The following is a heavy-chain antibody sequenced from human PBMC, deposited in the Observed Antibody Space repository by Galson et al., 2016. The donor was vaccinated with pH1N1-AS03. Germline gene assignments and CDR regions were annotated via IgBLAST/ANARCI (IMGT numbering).Heavy chain of an antibody. CDR3: ARALPIHSGWFDT. CDR2: INPNSGGT. J-gene: IGHJ5*02. Sequence: SVKVSCKASGYTFTGYYMHWVRQAPGQGLEWMGWINPNSGGTNYAQKFQGRVTMTRDTSISTAYMELSRLRSDDTAVYYCARALPIHSGWFDTWGQGTLVTVSS. CDR1: GYTFTGYY. V-gene: IGHV1-2*02.